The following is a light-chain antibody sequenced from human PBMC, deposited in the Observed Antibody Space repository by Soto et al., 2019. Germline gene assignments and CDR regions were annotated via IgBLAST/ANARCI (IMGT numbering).Light chain of an antibody. CDR1: SSDVGGYNY. Sequence: QSALTQPASVSGSPGQSITISCTGTSSDVGGYNYVSWYQQHPGKAPKLMIYDVSNRPSGVSNRFSGSKSGNTASLTISGLQAEYEAEYYCSSYTSSSTPYVFGTGTKLTVL. J-gene: IGLJ1*01. V-gene: IGLV2-14*01. CDR2: DVS. CDR3: SSYTSSSTPYV.